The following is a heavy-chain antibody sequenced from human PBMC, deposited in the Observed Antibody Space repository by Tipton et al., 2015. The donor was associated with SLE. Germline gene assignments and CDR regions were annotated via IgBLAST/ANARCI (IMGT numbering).Heavy chain of an antibody. CDR1: GFTFNNYT. CDR3: ARHSSPLYYYDTSGYYVDAFDI. CDR2: ISSTSSYI. Sequence: SLRLSCAASGFTFNNYTMNWVRQAPGKGLEWVSSISSTSSYIYYADSVKGRFTISRDNAKNSLYLQMNSLGAEDTAVYFCARHSSPLYYYDTSGYYVDAFDIWGQGTMVTVSS. V-gene: IGHV3-21*01. J-gene: IGHJ3*02. D-gene: IGHD3-22*01.